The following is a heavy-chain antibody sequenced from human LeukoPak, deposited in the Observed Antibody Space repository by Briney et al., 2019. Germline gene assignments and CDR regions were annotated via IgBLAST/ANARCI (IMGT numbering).Heavy chain of an antibody. D-gene: IGHD3-16*02. V-gene: IGHV3-53*01. CDR2: LYSGGST. Sequence: PGGSLRLSCAASGFTVGSNYISWVRQAPGKGLEWVSVLYSGGSTYYADSVKGRFTISRDNSKNTLYLQMNSLRAEDTAVYYCAKDPADYVWGSYPDDYWGQGTLVTVSS. J-gene: IGHJ4*02. CDR3: AKDPADYVWGSYPDDY. CDR1: GFTVGSNY.